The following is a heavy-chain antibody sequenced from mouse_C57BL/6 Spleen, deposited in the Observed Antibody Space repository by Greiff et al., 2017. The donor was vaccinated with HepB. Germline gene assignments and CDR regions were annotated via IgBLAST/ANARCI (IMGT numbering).Heavy chain of an antibody. CDR2: INPNNGGT. CDR1: GYTFTDYY. D-gene: IGHD1-1*01. V-gene: IGHV1-26*01. CDR3: ARIEGIYYYGSSGLDY. Sequence: EVQLQQSGPELVKPGASVKISCKASGYTFTDYYMNWVKQSHGKSLEWIGDINPNNGGTSYNQKFKGKATLTVDKSSSTAYMELRSLTSEDSAVYYCARIEGIYYYGSSGLDYWGQGTTLTVSS. J-gene: IGHJ2*01.